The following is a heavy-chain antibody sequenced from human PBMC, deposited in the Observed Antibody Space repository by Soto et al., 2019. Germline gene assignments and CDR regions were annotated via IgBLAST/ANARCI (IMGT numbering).Heavy chain of an antibody. V-gene: IGHV3-30*18. Sequence: QVQLVESGGGVVQPGRSLRLSCAASGFTFSSYGMHWVRQAPGKGLEWVAVISYDGSNKYYADSVKGRFTISRDNSKNTLYLQMTSLRAEDTAVYYCAKDRPGGGAYYMDVWGKGTTVTVSS. J-gene: IGHJ6*03. CDR3: AKDRPGGGAYYMDV. D-gene: IGHD3-16*01. CDR2: ISYDGSNK. CDR1: GFTFSSYG.